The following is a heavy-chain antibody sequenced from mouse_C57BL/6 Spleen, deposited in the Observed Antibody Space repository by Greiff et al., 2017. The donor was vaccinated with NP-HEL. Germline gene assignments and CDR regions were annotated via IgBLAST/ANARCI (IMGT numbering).Heavy chain of an antibody. D-gene: IGHD1-1*02. CDR2: IYPGSGNT. V-gene: IGHV1-76*01. CDR3: AREGGKGAMDY. J-gene: IGHJ4*01. Sequence: VQLKQSGAELVRPGASVKLSCKASGYTFTDYYINWVKQRPGQGLEWIARIYPGSGNTYYNEKFKGKATLTAEKSSSTAYMQLSSLTSEDSAVYFCAREGGKGAMDYWGQGTSVTVSS. CDR1: GYTFTDYY.